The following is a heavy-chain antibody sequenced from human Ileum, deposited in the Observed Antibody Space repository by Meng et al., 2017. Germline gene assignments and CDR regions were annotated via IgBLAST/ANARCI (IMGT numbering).Heavy chain of an antibody. J-gene: IGHJ5*02. CDR3: ARDKGVTALDQ. D-gene: IGHD5-18*01. CDR1: GIPFSASG. CDR2: IWSDGRSQ. V-gene: IGHV3-33*01. Sequence: GGSGGGVVQPGTSLMLSWAASGIPFSASGMHWVRQAPGKGLEWVAMIWSDGRSQYYSDSVKGRFTISRDNSKNMVYLQMSGLRAEDTALYYCARDKGVTALDQWGQGSLVTVSS.